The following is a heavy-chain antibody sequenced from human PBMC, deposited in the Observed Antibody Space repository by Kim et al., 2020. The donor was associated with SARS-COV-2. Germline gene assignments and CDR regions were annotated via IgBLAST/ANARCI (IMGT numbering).Heavy chain of an antibody. CDR2: ISGSGDGT. D-gene: IGHD6-13*01. J-gene: IGHJ6*01. CDR3: APGYDSGWYLYYYYGLD. CDR1: GFTFNTYA. V-gene: IGHV3-23*01. Sequence: GGSLRLSCAASGFTFNTYAMSWVRQAPGKGLEWVSGISGSGDGTYYADPVKGRFTISRDNSKNTVYLQMNSLRVEDTAVYYCAPGYDSGWYLYYYYGLD.